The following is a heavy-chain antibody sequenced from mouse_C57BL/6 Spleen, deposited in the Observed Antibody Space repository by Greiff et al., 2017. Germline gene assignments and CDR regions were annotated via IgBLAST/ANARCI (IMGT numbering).Heavy chain of an antibody. J-gene: IGHJ2*01. CDR1: GYSFTGYY. Sequence: VQLQQSGPELVKPGASVKISCKASGYSFTGYYMNWVKQSPEKSLEWIGEINPSTGGTTYNQKFKAKATLTVDKSSSTAYMQLKSLTSEDSAVYYCARKGYDPLDYWGQGTTLTVSS. CDR3: ARKGYDPLDY. D-gene: IGHD2-3*01. V-gene: IGHV1-42*01. CDR2: INPSTGGT.